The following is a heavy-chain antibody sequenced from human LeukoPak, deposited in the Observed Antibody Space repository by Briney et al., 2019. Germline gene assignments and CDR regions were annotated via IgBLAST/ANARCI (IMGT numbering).Heavy chain of an antibody. CDR3: AAVFFSSTVPYLDH. CDR1: GFTFSSSA. J-gene: IGHJ4*02. Sequence: TSVKVSCKASGFTFSSSAIQWVRQVRGQRLEWIGWIVVGSGNTNYAQKFQDRVTITKDMSTMTAYMELSSLRSEDTALYYCAAVFFSSTVPYLDHWAQGTLVTVSS. V-gene: IGHV1-58*02. CDR2: IVVGSGNT. D-gene: IGHD2-2*01.